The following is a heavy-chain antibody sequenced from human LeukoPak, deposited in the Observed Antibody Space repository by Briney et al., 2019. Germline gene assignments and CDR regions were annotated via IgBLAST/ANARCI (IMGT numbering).Heavy chain of an antibody. CDR3: ARGGDRYSSTSCLAYNWFDP. J-gene: IGHJ5*02. CDR1: GFTFSTYW. V-gene: IGHV3-7*03. Sequence: GGSLRLSCAASGFTFSTYWMTWVRQAPGKGLEWVANIKEDGSTKYYVDSVKGRFTISRDNAKNSLYLQMNSLRAEDTAVYYCARGGDRYSSTSCLAYNWFDPWGQGTLVTVST. D-gene: IGHD2-2*01. CDR2: IKEDGSTK.